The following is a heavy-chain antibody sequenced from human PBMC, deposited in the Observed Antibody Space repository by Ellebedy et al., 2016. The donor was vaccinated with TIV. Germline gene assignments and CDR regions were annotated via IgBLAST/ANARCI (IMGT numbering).Heavy chain of an antibody. CDR2: IIPILGIA. D-gene: IGHD6-19*01. J-gene: IGHJ4*02. Sequence: AASVKVSCKASGGTFSSYAISWVRQAPGQGLEWMGRIIPILGIANYAQKFQGRVTITADKSTSTAYMELSSLRSEDTAVYYCARDSYSSGWSPSTYDYWGQGTLVTVSS. V-gene: IGHV1-69*04. CDR1: GGTFSSYA. CDR3: ARDSYSSGWSPSTYDY.